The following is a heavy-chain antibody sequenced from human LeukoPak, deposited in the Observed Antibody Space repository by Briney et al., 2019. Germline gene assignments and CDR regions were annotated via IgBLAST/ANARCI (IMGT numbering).Heavy chain of an antibody. CDR3: ARDARDGYVNY. Sequence: SETLSLTCTVSGDSISSSSSYWGWIRQPPGEGLEWIGSIYYSGSTYYNTSLKSRVTISVDTSKNQFSLKLSSVTAADTAVYYCARDARDGYVNYWGQGTLVTVSS. D-gene: IGHD5-24*01. V-gene: IGHV4-39*02. CDR2: IYYSGST. CDR1: GDSISSSSSY. J-gene: IGHJ4*02.